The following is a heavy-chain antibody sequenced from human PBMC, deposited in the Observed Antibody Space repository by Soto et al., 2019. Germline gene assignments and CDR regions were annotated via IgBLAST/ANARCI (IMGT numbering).Heavy chain of an antibody. CDR3: AGVSCTGTSCYENYYYGMDV. D-gene: IGHD2-2*01. CDR1: GGSFSMYA. V-gene: IGHV1-69*06. CDR2: IIPIFGTT. Sequence: SVKVSCKASGGSFSMYAITWVGQSPLQGPEWMGGIIPIFGTTNYAQKFQGRVTITADKSTNTAYMELSSLISEDTAVYYCAGVSCTGTSCYENYYYGMDVWGQGTTVTVSS. J-gene: IGHJ6*02.